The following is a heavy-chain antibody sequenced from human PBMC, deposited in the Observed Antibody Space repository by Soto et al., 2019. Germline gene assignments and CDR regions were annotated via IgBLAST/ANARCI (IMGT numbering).Heavy chain of an antibody. CDR2: ISGSGGST. Sequence: GGSLRLSCAASGFTFSSYAMSWVRQAPGKGLEWVSAISGSGGSTYYADSVKGRFTISRDNSKNTLYLQMNSLRAEDTAVYYCAKDRGPSGSYYYNYYGMDVWGQGTTVTVSS. V-gene: IGHV3-23*01. D-gene: IGHD1-26*01. CDR3: AKDRGPSGSYYYNYYGMDV. CDR1: GFTFSSYA. J-gene: IGHJ6*02.